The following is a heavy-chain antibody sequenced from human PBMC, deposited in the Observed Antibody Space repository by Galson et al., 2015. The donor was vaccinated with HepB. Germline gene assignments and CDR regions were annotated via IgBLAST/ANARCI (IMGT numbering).Heavy chain of an antibody. CDR1: GFTFSRYW. J-gene: IGHJ3*02. D-gene: IGHD3-22*01. CDR2: INSDGSST. Sequence: SLRLSCAASGFTFSRYWMHWVRQAPGKGLVWVSRINSDGSSTSYADSVKGRFTISRDNAKNTLYLQMNSLRAEDTAVYYCARVPPYDSSGYSSAFDIWGQGTMVTVSS. CDR3: ARVPPYDSSGYSSAFDI. V-gene: IGHV3-74*01.